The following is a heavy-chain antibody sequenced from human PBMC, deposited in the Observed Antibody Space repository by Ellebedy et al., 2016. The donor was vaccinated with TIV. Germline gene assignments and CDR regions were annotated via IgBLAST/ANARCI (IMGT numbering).Heavy chain of an antibody. CDR3: TTYGNLGY. D-gene: IGHD1-1*01. Sequence: GESLKISCAASGFTFSINWMYWVRHAPGKGQEWMANIKEDGSEEYYVDSVKGRFTISRDNAKNSLYLQMNSLRAEATAVYYCTTYGNLGYWGQGTLITVSS. CDR2: IKEDGSEE. J-gene: IGHJ4*02. CDR1: GFTFSINW. V-gene: IGHV3-7*03.